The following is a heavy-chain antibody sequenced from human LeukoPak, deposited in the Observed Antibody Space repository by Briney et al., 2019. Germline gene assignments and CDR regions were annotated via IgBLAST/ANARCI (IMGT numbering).Heavy chain of an antibody. J-gene: IGHJ4*02. D-gene: IGHD1-1*01. Sequence: PSETLSLTCTVSGASISSFYWSWIRQPPGKRLEWIGHIYYSGSPNYNPSLKSRVTISVDTSKNQVSLKLSSVTAADTAVYYCARDENRNDGFDYWGQGTLVTVSS. CDR3: ARDENRNDGFDY. CDR1: GASISSFY. CDR2: IYYSGSP. V-gene: IGHV4-59*01.